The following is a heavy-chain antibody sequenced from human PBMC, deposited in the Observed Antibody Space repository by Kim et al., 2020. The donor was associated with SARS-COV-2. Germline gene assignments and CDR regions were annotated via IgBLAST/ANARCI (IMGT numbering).Heavy chain of an antibody. CDR3: ARRASAVSYAFDI. Sequence: SETLSLTCAVSGVSDTSGDYYWGWIRQPPGKGLEWIGSIYQTGTPYFNPSFKNRITISMDTSKNLLSLKLTFVSAADTAVYYCARRASAVSYAFDIWGRGTMVTVSS. V-gene: IGHV4-39*01. D-gene: IGHD6-25*01. CDR2: IYQTGTP. CDR1: GVSDTSGDYY. J-gene: IGHJ3*02.